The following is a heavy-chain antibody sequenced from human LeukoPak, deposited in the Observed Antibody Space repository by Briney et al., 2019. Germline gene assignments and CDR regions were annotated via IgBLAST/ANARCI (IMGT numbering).Heavy chain of an antibody. Sequence: GASVKVSCKASGYTFTGYYMHWVRQAPGQGLEWMGWINLNSGGTNYAQKFQGRVTMTRDTSISTAYMELSRLRSDDTAVYYCARDRKTNYYYYYMDVWGKGTTVTVSS. CDR3: ARDRKTNYYYYYMDV. V-gene: IGHV1-2*02. CDR2: INLNSGGT. CDR1: GYTFTGYY. J-gene: IGHJ6*03.